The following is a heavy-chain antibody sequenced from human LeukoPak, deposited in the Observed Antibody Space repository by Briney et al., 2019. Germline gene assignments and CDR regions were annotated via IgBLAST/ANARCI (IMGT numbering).Heavy chain of an antibody. CDR3: ARRARGEGFDY. V-gene: IGHV3-53*01. D-gene: IGHD3-16*01. CDR2: FYSGGYT. Sequence: GGSLRLSCAASGFAFDYYAMNWVRQAPGKGLEWVSVFYSGGYTYYAESLKGRFTISRDISKNMVYLQMNSLRAEDTAIYYCARRARGEGFDYWGQGTLVTVSS. CDR1: GFAFDYYA. J-gene: IGHJ4*02.